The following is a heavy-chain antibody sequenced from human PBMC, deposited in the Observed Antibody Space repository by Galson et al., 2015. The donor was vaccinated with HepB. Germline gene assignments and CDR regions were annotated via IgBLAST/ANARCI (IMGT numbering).Heavy chain of an antibody. CDR2: ISSSSSYI. J-gene: IGHJ4*02. Sequence: SLRLSCAASGFTFSSYSMNWVRQAPGKGLKWVSSISSSSSYIYYADSVKGRFTISRDNAKNSLYLQMNSLRAEDTAVYYCARVGAVAGTGFDWGQGTLVTVSS. V-gene: IGHV3-21*01. CDR3: ARVGAVAGTGFD. D-gene: IGHD6-19*01. CDR1: GFTFSSYS.